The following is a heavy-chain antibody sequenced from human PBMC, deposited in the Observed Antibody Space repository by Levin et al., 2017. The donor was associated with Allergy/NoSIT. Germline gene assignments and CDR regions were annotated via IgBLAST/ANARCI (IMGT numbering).Heavy chain of an antibody. J-gene: IGHJ4*02. Sequence: GGSLRLSCAASGFTFDDYAMHWVRQAPGKGLEWVSGISWNSGSIGYADSVKGRFTISRDNAKNSLYLQMNSLRAEDTALYYCAKGGLEYQLLYYGFMDYWGQGTLVTVSS. CDR2: ISWNSGSI. D-gene: IGHD2-2*02. CDR3: AKGGLEYQLLYYGFMDY. V-gene: IGHV3-9*01. CDR1: GFTFDDYA.